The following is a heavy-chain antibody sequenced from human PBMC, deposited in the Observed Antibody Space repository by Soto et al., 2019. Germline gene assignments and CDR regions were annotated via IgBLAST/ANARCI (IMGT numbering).Heavy chain of an antibody. CDR3: AHKGGRGAAMDV. CDR1: GFSVSTSGVG. Sequence: QITLKESGPTLVKPTQTLTLTCTCSGFSVSTSGVGVAWIRQPPGKALEWLALIYWDGDERYSPFLQSRVTITKDTSKNQVVLTMTNMDPVDTATYYCAHKGGRGAAMDVWGQGTTVTVSS. J-gene: IGHJ6*02. CDR2: IYWDGDE. V-gene: IGHV2-5*02. D-gene: IGHD2-15*01.